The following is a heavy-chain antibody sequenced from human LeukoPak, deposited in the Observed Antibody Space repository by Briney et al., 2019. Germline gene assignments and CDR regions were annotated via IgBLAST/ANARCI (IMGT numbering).Heavy chain of an antibody. V-gene: IGHV1-69*05. CDR2: IIPIFGTA. CDR3: ASTAIVGANYYYYYMDV. D-gene: IGHD1-26*01. J-gene: IGHJ6*03. CDR1: GGTFSSYT. Sequence: ASVKVSCKASGGTFSSYTISWVRQAPGQGLEWMGGIIPIFGTANYAQKFQGRVTITTDESTSTAYMELSSLRSEDTAVYYCASTAIVGANYYYYYMDVWGKGTTVTVSS.